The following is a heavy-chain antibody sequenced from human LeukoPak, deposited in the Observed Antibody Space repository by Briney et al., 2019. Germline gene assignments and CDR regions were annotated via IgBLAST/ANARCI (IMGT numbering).Heavy chain of an antibody. CDR3: ARTPSGSYAFDI. CDR2: IYYSGST. J-gene: IGHJ3*02. V-gene: IGHV4-31*03. D-gene: IGHD6-19*01. Sequence: SETLSLTCTVSGGSISSGGYYWSWIRQHPGKGLEWIGYIYYSGSTYYNPSLKSRVTILVDTSKNQFSLKLSSVTAADTAVYYCARTPSGSYAFDIWGQGTMVTVSS. CDR1: GGSISSGGYY.